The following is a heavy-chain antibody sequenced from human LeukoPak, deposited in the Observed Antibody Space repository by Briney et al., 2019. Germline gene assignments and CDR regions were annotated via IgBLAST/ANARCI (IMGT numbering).Heavy chain of an antibody. J-gene: IGHJ4*02. CDR1: GFTFSDYY. CDR3: ARDFLAAAGSYYFDY. CDR2: ISSSGSTI. Sequence: PGGSLRLSCAASGFTFSDYYMSWIRQAPGKGLERVSYISSSGSTIYYADSVKGRFTISRDNAKNSLYLQMNSLRAEDTAVYYCARDFLAAAGSYYFDYWGQGTLVTVSS. D-gene: IGHD6-13*01. V-gene: IGHV3-11*04.